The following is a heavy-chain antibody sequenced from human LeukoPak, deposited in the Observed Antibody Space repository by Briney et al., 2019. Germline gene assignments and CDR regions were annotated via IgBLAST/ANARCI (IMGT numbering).Heavy chain of an antibody. Sequence: SQTLSLTCTVSGGSISSGDYYWSWIRQPPGKGLEWIAYMYYSGSTYYNPSLKSRVTMSADTSKNQFSLELSSVTAADTAVYYCARPYYYDSRIDPWGQGTLVTVSS. CDR2: MYYSGST. V-gene: IGHV4-30-4*01. D-gene: IGHD3-22*01. CDR3: ARPYYYDSRIDP. J-gene: IGHJ5*02. CDR1: GGSISSGDYY.